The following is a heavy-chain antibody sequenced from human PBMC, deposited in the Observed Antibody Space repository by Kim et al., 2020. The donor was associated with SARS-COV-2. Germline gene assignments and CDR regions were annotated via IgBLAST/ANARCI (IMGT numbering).Heavy chain of an antibody. CDR1: GGTFSSYA. Sequence: SVKVSCKASGGTFSSYAISWVRQAPGQGLEWMGGIIPIFGTANYAQKFQGRVTITADESTSTAYMELSSLRSEDTAVYYCARVSGTGYCSGGSCYPFGDYYYYGMDVWGQGTTVTVSS. D-gene: IGHD2-15*01. J-gene: IGHJ6*02. CDR2: IIPIFGTA. V-gene: IGHV1-69*13. CDR3: ARVSGTGYCSGGSCYPFGDYYYYGMDV.